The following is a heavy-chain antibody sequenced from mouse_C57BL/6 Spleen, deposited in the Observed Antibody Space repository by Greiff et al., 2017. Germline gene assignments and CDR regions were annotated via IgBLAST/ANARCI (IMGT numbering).Heavy chain of an antibody. CDR1: GFTFSSYT. CDR2: ISGGGGNT. J-gene: IGHJ1*03. Sequence: EVKLMESGGGLVKPGGSLKLSCAASGFTFSSYTMSWVRQTPEKRLEWVATISGGGGNTYYPDSVKGRVTISRDNAKNTLYLQMSSLRSEDTALYYCARPYSNYGYWYFDVWGTGTTVTVSS. CDR3: ARPYSNYGYWYFDV. D-gene: IGHD2-5*01. V-gene: IGHV5-9*01.